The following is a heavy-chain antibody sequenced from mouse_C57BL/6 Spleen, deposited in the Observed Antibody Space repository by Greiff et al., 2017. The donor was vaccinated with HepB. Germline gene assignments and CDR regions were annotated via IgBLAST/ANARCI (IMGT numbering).Heavy chain of an antibody. Sequence: QVQLKQSGPELVKPGASVKISCKASGYAFSSSWMNWVKQRPGKGLEWIGRIYPGDGDTNYNGKFKGKATLTADKSSSTAYMQLSSLTSEDSAVYFCAREDYDYDGFYAMDYWGQGTSVTVSS. J-gene: IGHJ4*01. D-gene: IGHD2-4*01. CDR1: GYAFSSSW. CDR2: IYPGDGDT. CDR3: AREDYDYDGFYAMDY. V-gene: IGHV1-82*01.